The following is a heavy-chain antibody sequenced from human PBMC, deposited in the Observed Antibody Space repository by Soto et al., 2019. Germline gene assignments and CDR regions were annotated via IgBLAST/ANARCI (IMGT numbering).Heavy chain of an antibody. CDR3: ARAAHLRVLMVYARGVVDY. D-gene: IGHD2-8*01. V-gene: IGHV3-48*01. CDR2: ISSSSSTI. Sequence: EVQLVESGGGLVQPGGSLRLSCAASGFTFSSYSMNWVHQAPGKGLEWVSYISSSSSTIYYADSVKGRFTISRDNAKNSRYLQMNSRRAEDTAVDDWARAAHLRVLMVYARGVVDYWGQGTLVTVSS. CDR1: GFTFSSYS. J-gene: IGHJ4*02.